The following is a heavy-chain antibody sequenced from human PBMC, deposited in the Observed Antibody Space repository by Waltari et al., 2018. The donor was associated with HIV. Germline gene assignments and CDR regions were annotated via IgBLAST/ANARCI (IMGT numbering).Heavy chain of an antibody. J-gene: IGHJ3*02. CDR1: GFTFSMYE. V-gene: IGHV3-48*03. Sequence: EVQVVESGGGLVQPGGSLRPSCAASGFTFSMYEMNWVRQAPGKGLEWVSYISSSGSTIYFADSVKGRFTMSRDNAKNSLYLRMNSLRAEDTAVYYCARAFMIRGTGAFDIWGQGTMVTVSS. CDR3: ARAFMIRGTGAFDI. CDR2: ISSSGSTI. D-gene: IGHD3-10*01.